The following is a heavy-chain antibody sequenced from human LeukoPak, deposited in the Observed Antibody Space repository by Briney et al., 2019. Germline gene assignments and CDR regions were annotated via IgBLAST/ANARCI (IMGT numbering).Heavy chain of an antibody. V-gene: IGHV1-69*06. Sequence: SVKVSCKASGDTFSNSAIVWVRQAPGQGLEWMGGIIPMFGTTRYAPKFQDRVMVTADKSTNTAYMQIYSLRYEDTAVYFCGRAEFSDMHSYVYMDVWGKGTTVTVSS. J-gene: IGHJ6*03. CDR2: IIPMFGTT. CDR3: GRAEFSDMHSYVYMDV. D-gene: IGHD2-21*01. CDR1: GDTFSNSA.